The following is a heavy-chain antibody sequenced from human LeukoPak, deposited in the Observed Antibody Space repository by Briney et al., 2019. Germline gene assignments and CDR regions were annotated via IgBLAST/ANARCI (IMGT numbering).Heavy chain of an antibody. J-gene: IGHJ5*02. V-gene: IGHV4-61*02. CDR1: GGSISSGSYY. CDR2: IYTSGST. D-gene: IGHD3-16*01. Sequence: SETLSLTCTVSGGSISSGSYYWSWIRQPPGKGLEWIGRIYTSGSTNYNPSLKSRVTISVDTSKNQFSLKLSSVTAADTAVYYCAREELTGFGWFDPWGQGTLVTVSS. CDR3: AREELTGFGWFDP.